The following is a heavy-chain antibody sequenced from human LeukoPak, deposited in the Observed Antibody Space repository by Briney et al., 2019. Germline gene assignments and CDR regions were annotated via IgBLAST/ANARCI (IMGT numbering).Heavy chain of an antibody. Sequence: PGGSLRLSCAASGFTFSSYDMHWVRQATGKGLEWVSAIGTAGDTYYPGSVKGRFTISRENAKNSLYLQMNSLRAGDTAVYYCARGLYIYSYYYDSRPLDYWGQGTLVTVSS. CDR2: IGTAGDT. J-gene: IGHJ4*02. CDR3: ARGLYIYSYYYDSRPLDY. V-gene: IGHV3-13*01. CDR1: GFTFSSYD. D-gene: IGHD3-22*01.